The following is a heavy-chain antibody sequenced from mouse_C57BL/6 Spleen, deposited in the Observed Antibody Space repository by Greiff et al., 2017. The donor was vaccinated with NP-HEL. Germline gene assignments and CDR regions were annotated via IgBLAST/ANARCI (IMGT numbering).Heavy chain of an antibody. CDR2: IDPSDSYT. J-gene: IGHJ4*01. Sequence: QVQLKQPGAELVKPGASVKLSCKASGYTFTSYWMQWVKQRPGQGLEWIGEIDPSDSYTNYNQKFKGKATLTVDTSSSTAYMQLSSLTSEDSAVYYCARSIRGRGFMDYWGQGTSVTVSS. CDR3: ARSIRGRGFMDY. V-gene: IGHV1-50*01. CDR1: GYTFTSYW.